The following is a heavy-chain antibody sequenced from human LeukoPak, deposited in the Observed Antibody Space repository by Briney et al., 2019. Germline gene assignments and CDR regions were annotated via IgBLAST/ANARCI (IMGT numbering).Heavy chain of an antibody. V-gene: IGHV1-69*05. Sequence: SVKVSCKASGGTFSSYAIRWVRQAPGQGLEWMGGIIPIFGTANYAQKFQGRVTITTDESTSTAYMELSSLRSEDTAVYYCARDAYYYDSSGYYAGLPSDYWGQGTLVTVSS. CDR3: ARDAYYYDSSGYYAGLPSDY. CDR2: IIPIFGTA. D-gene: IGHD3-22*01. CDR1: GGTFSSYA. J-gene: IGHJ4*02.